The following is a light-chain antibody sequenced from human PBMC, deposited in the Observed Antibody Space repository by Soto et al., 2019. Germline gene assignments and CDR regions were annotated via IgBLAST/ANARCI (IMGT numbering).Light chain of an antibody. CDR3: QYYGSSIT. J-gene: IGKJ5*01. V-gene: IGKV3-15*01. CDR2: GAS. Sequence: EVVMTQSPATLSVSPGERATLSCRASQGVSGNLAWYQQKPGQAPRLLIYGASTRATGIPARFSGSGSGTEFTLTISSLQSEDFAVYYCQYYGSSITFGQGTRLEIK. CDR1: QGVSGN.